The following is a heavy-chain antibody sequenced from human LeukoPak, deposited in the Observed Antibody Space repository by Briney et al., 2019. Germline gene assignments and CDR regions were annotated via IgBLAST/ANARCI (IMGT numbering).Heavy chain of an antibody. CDR3: ARSRYTGSHFDY. V-gene: IGHV3-74*01. CDR2: INSGGSSL. D-gene: IGHD1-26*01. Sequence: GGSLRLSCAASGFTFSSYWVQWVRQAPGKGLVWISRINSGGSSLSYADSVKGRFTISRDNAKNTVYLQMNSLRAEDTAVYYCARSRYTGSHFDYWGQGTLVTVSS. CDR1: GFTFSSYW. J-gene: IGHJ4*02.